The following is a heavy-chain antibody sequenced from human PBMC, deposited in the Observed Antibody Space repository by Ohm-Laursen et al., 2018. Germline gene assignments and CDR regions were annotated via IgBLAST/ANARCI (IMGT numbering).Heavy chain of an antibody. J-gene: IGHJ5*02. V-gene: IGHV1-69*02. CDR1: GGTFSSYT. CDR2: IIPILGIA. D-gene: IGHD4-23*01. CDR3: ARAVRYQLLSDP. Sequence: SSVKVSCKASGGTFSSYTISWVRQAPGQGLEWMGRIIPILGIANYAQKFQGRVTITADKSTSTAYMELYSLTSEDTATYYCARAVRYQLLSDPWGQGTLVTVSS.